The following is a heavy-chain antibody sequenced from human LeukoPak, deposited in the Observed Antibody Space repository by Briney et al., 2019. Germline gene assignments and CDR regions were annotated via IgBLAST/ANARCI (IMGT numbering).Heavy chain of an antibody. V-gene: IGHV4-59*01. CDR3: ARDVTMVRGAFDP. D-gene: IGHD3-10*01. J-gene: IGHJ5*02. Sequence: SETLSLTCTVSGGPISSYYWSWIRQPPGKGLEWIGYIYYSGSTNYNPSLKSRATISVDTSKNQFSLKLSSVTAADTAVYYCARDVTMVRGAFDPWGQGTLVTVSS. CDR1: GGPISSYY. CDR2: IYYSGST.